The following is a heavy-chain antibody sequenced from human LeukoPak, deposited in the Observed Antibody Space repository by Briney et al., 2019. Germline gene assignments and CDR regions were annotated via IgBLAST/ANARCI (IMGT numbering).Heavy chain of an antibody. CDR3: ARDRGLSYGYNFDC. J-gene: IGHJ4*02. D-gene: IGHD5-18*01. CDR2: INAGNGNT. CDR1: GYTFTSYA. Sequence: ASVKVSCKASGYTFTSYAMHWVRQAPGQRLEWMGWINAGNGNTKYSQKFQGRVTITRDTSASTAYMELSSLRSEDTAVYYCARDRGLSYGYNFDCWGQGTLVSVSS. V-gene: IGHV1-3*01.